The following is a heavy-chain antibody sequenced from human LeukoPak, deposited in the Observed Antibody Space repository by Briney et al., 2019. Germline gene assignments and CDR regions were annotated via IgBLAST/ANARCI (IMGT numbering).Heavy chain of an antibody. D-gene: IGHD5-12*01. J-gene: IGHJ4*02. CDR2: IYYSGST. CDR1: GGSISSYY. CDR3: ATNAGGYREPPFDY. Sequence: SETLSLTCTVSGGSISSYYWHWIRQPPGKGLECIGYIYYSGSTNYNPSLKSRVTISVDTPKNQFSLKLSSVTAADTAVYYCATNAGGYREPPFDYWGQGTLVTVSS. V-gene: IGHV4-59*01.